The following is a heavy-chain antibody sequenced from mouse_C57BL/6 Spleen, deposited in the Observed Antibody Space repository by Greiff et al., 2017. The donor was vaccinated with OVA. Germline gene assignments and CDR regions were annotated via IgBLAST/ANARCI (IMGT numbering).Heavy chain of an antibody. D-gene: IGHD2-3*01. J-gene: IGHJ2*01. CDR2: INPYNGGT. CDR1: GYTFTDYY. V-gene: IGHV1-19*01. Sequence: VQLQQSGPVLVKPGASVKMSCKASGYTFTDYYMNWVKQSHGKSLEWIGVINPYNGGTSYNQKFKGKATLTVDKSSSTAYMELNSLTSEDSAVYYCARARYYDGYFDYWGQGTTLTVSS. CDR3: ARARYYDGYFDY.